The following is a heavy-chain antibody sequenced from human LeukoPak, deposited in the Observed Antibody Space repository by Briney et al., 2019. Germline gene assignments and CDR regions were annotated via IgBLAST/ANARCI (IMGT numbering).Heavy chain of an antibody. V-gene: IGHV3-23*01. CDR1: GFTFSSYA. Sequence: GGSLRLSCAASGFTFSSYAMSWVRQAPGKGLEWVSAISGSGGSTYYADSVKGRFTISRDNSKNTLYVQMNSLRAEDTAVYYCAKDQEGLWSGHGLDYWGQGTLVTVSP. CDR2: ISGSGGST. J-gene: IGHJ4*02. D-gene: IGHD3-3*01. CDR3: AKDQEGLWSGHGLDY.